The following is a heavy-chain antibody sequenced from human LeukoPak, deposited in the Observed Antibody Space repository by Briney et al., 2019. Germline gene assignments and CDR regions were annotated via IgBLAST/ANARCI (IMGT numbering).Heavy chain of an antibody. CDR2: LISSSSTI. CDR3: AKDAYYDSSGDAPNWYFDL. D-gene: IGHD3-22*01. J-gene: IGHJ2*01. V-gene: IGHV3-48*01. CDR1: GFTFSSYS. Sequence: PGGSLRLSCAASGFTFSSYSMNWVRQAPGKGLEGVQTLISSSSTIYYADSVKGRFTISRDNSKNTLYLQMNSLRAEDTAVYYCAKDAYYDSSGDAPNWYFDLWGRGTLVTVSS.